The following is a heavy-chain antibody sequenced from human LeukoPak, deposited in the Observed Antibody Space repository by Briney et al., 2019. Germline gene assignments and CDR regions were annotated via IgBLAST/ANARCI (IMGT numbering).Heavy chain of an antibody. D-gene: IGHD3-22*01. CDR1: GYSFTSYW. CDR2: IYPGDSDT. Sequence: GESLKISCKGSGYSFTSYWIGWVRQMPGKGLEWMGTIYPGDSDTRYSPSFQGQVTISADKSISTAYLQWSSLKASDTAMYYCARGGYYYDSSGYSPPHYFDYWGQGTLVTVSS. CDR3: ARGGYYYDSSGYSPPHYFDY. V-gene: IGHV5-51*01. J-gene: IGHJ4*02.